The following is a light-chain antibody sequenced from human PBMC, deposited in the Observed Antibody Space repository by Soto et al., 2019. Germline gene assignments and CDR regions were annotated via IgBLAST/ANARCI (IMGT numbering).Light chain of an antibody. CDR1: SSDVGGYNS. V-gene: IGLV2-14*03. Sequence: QSALTQPASVSGSPGQSIAISCTGTSSDVGGYNSVSWYQQHPGKAPKLMIYNVSNRPSGVSDRFSGSKSGNTASLTISGLQAEDEADYYCSSYTSSKTYVFGTGTKVTV. CDR3: SSYTSSKTYV. CDR2: NVS. J-gene: IGLJ1*01.